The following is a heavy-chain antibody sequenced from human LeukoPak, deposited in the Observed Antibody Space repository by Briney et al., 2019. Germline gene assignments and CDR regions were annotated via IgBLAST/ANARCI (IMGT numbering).Heavy chain of an antibody. CDR1: GYTFTSYD. D-gene: IGHD3-10*01. CDR3: ARRSAGSSGSSFDY. V-gene: IGHV1-8*03. J-gene: IGHJ4*02. Sequence: ASVKVSCKASGYTFTSYDINWVRQATGQGLELMGWMNPNSGNTGYAQKFQGRVTITRNTSISTAYMELSSLRSEDTAVYYCARRSAGSSGSSFDYWGQGTLVTVSS. CDR2: MNPNSGNT.